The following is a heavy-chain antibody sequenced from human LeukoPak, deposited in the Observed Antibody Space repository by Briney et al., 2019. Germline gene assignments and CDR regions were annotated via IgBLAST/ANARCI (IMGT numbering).Heavy chain of an antibody. D-gene: IGHD2-15*01. Sequence: ASVKVSCKASGYTFTGYYLHWMRQAPGQGLEWMGWINPNSGGPNYAQNFQGRVTMTRDTSLSTAYMEPNRLQSDDTAVYYCARDRDCSGENCCAAFHIWGQGTMVIVSS. V-gene: IGHV1-2*02. CDR3: ARDRDCSGENCCAAFHI. J-gene: IGHJ3*02. CDR1: GYTFTGYY. CDR2: INPNSGGP.